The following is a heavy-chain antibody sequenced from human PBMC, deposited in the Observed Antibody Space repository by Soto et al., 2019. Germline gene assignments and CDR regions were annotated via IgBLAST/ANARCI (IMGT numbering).Heavy chain of an antibody. CDR1: GGSMRNYF. V-gene: IGHV4-59*01. CDR3: AAGEASSRNLAPYYLDF. CDR2: IHYSGTT. Sequence: SETLSLTCTVSGGSMRNYFWTWIRQPPGKGLEWIGYIHYSGTTSFFPSYSPSLRSRVTISEDTSKNQFSLKLLSVTTADTAVYFCAAGEASSRNLAPYYLDFWGQGTLVTVSS. D-gene: IGHD6-13*01. J-gene: IGHJ4*02.